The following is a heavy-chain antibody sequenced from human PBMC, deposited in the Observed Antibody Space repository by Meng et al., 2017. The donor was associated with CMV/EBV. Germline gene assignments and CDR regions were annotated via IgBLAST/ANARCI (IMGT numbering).Heavy chain of an antibody. CDR3: ASTSDRINYDFWSGYLREFDY. V-gene: IGHV3-21*01. Sequence: NRMSWGSQAPGKGLEWVSSISSSSSYIYDEDSVKGRFTISREKEKNSLYLQMNSLRAEDTAVYYCASTSDRINYDFWSGYLREFDYWGQGTLVTVSS. D-gene: IGHD3-3*01. J-gene: IGHJ4*02. CDR2: ISSSSSYI. CDR1: NR.